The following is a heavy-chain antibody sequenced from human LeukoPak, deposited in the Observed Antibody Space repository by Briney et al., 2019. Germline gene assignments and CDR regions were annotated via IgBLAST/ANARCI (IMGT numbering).Heavy chain of an antibody. CDR2: IYPGDSDT. CDR1: GYSLTSYW. D-gene: IGHD4-17*01. Sequence: GESLKISCKGSGYSLTSYWIGWVRQMPGKGLEWMGIIYPGDSDTRYSPSFQGQVTISADKSISTAYLQWSSLKASDTAMYYCARHGPSNGDARDGFDYWGQGTLVTVSS. CDR3: ARHGPSNGDARDGFDY. J-gene: IGHJ4*02. V-gene: IGHV5-51*01.